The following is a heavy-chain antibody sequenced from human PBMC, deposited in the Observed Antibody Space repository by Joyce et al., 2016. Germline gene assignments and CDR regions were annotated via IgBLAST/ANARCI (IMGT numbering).Heavy chain of an antibody. V-gene: IGHV1-18*01. CDR3: ARGQDSFDI. J-gene: IGHJ3*02. CDR2: ISANYGNT. Sequence: QAQLVQSGAEVKKPGASLKVSCKASGYDFLSLGISWVRQALGQGLEWMGRISANYGNTNNAQTLQGRVTLTRDTSTSIAYIELRSRSADDTAVYYCARGQDSFDIWGQGTMVTVSS. CDR1: GYDFLSLG.